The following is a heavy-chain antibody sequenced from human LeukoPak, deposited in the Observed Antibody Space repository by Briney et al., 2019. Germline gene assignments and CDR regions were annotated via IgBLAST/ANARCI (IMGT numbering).Heavy chain of an antibody. CDR1: GGSVSSGSYY. V-gene: IGHV4-61*01. J-gene: IGHJ4*02. CDR2: IYYSGIT. Sequence: SETLSLTCTVSGGSVSSGSYYWSWIRQPPGKGLEWIGYIYYSGITNYNPSLKSRVNISVDTYKNKFSLKVTSVTAADTAVYYCARGTMVQGIIGDYWGQGTLVTVSS. CDR3: ARGTMVQGIIGDY. D-gene: IGHD3-10*01.